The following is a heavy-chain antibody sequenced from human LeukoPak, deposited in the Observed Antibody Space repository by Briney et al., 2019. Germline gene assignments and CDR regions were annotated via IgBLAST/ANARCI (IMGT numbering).Heavy chain of an antibody. D-gene: IGHD3-22*01. CDR3: AREKVPYYDSSGFFDY. CDR2: IIPILGIA. CDR1: GGTFSSYA. Sequence: ASVKVSCKASGGTFSSYAISWVRQAPGQGLEWMGRIIPILGIANYAQKFQGRVTITADKSTSTAYMELSSLRSEDTAVYYCAREKVPYYDSSGFFDYWGQGTLVTVSS. V-gene: IGHV1-69*04. J-gene: IGHJ4*02.